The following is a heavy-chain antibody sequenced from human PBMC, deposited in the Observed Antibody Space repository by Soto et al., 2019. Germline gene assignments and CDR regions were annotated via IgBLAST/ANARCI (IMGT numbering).Heavy chain of an antibody. CDR3: AKPGRGQLLYIDY. CDR2: ITGSGTNT. CDR1: GFTFIDYG. D-gene: IGHD2-2*01. J-gene: IGHJ4*02. V-gene: IGHV3-23*01. Sequence: GGSLRLSCVTSGFTFIDYGLSWVRQAPGKGLEWVSGITGSGTNTYYADSVKGRFTISRDNSKNTVYLQMTSLRADDTAIYYCAKPGRGQLLYIDYWGQGALVTVSS.